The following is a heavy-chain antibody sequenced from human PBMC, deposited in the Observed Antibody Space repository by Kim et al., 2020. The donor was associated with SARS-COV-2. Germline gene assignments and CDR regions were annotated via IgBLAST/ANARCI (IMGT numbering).Heavy chain of an antibody. CDR3: AKRSSVFGPKFDY. CDR1: GFIFNNYA. D-gene: IGHD3-16*01. V-gene: IGHV3-23*01. CDR2: ISNTGGST. Sequence: GGSLRLSCAASGFIFNNYAMSWVRQTPGKGLEWVSGISNTGGSTSYADSVKGRFTMSRDNSKDTLYLQMNSLRAEDTAVYYCAKRSSVFGPKFDYWGQGTLVIVSS. J-gene: IGHJ4*02.